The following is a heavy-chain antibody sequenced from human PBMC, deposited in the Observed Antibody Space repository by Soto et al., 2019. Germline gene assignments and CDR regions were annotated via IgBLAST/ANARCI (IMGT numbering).Heavy chain of an antibody. Sequence: LRLSCAASGFTFSSYGMHWVRQAPGKGLEWVAVIWYDGSNKYYADSVKGRFTISRDNSKNTLYLQMNSLRAEDTAVYYCARGAPYLRYFDWYSTYYGMDVWGQGTRVTVSS. V-gene: IGHV3-33*01. CDR3: ARGAPYLRYFDWYSTYYGMDV. CDR2: IWYDGSNK. J-gene: IGHJ6*02. D-gene: IGHD3-9*01. CDR1: GFTFSSYG.